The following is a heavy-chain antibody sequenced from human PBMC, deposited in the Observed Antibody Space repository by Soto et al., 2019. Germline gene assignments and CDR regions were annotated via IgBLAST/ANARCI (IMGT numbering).Heavy chain of an antibody. Sequence: QVQLVQSGAEVKKPGASVKVSCKASGYTFTSYGISWVRQAPGQGLEWMGWISAYNGNTNYAQKLQGRVTMTTDTAARTTYMELRSLRSDDTAVYYCARDRDSGSYYWDDAFDIWGQGTMVTVSS. CDR3: ARDRDSGSYYWDDAFDI. V-gene: IGHV1-18*01. J-gene: IGHJ3*02. D-gene: IGHD1-26*01. CDR2: ISAYNGNT. CDR1: GYTFTSYG.